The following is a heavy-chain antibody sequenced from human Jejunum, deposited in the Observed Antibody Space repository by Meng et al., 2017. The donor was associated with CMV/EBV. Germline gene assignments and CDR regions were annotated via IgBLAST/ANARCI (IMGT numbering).Heavy chain of an antibody. CDR2: ITPSSGGT. D-gene: IGHD7-27*01. J-gene: IGHJ4*02. CDR3: VRANLGSTDY. CDR1: GYTFTGYY. V-gene: IGHV1-2*06. Sequence: QAQLVQSGAEVKKPGASVKVSCKASGYTFTGYYMHWLRQATGQGLEWVGRITPSSGGTTYAQKFQGRVTMTRDTSISTAYMELSSLRSDDAAIYYCVRANLGSTDYWGQGTLVTVSS.